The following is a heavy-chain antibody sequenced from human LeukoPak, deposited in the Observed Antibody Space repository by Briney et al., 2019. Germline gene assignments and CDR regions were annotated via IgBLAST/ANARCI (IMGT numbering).Heavy chain of an antibody. CDR3: ARDHGSGSYFSHCDY. V-gene: IGHV3-11*06. CDR1: GFIFSDYY. J-gene: IGHJ4*02. D-gene: IGHD3-10*01. Sequence: GGSLRLSCAASGFIFSDYYMSWIRQAPGKGLERVSYISSSGSYTNSADSVKGRFTVSRDNAKNTLYLQMNSLRAEDTAVYYCARDHGSGSYFSHCDYWGQGTLVTVSS. CDR2: ISSSGSYT.